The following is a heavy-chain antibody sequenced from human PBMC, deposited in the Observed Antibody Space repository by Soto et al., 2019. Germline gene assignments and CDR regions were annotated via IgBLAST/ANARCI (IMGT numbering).Heavy chain of an antibody. Sequence: PGGSLRLSCVTSGFTFKSYSMHWFRQAPGKGLEWVAVTSGDGTTKIYADSVKGRFTISRDNSQNMLYLHMNSLRTEDTAVYYCAREVVTTQWYFDNWGQGILVTVS. CDR3: AREVVTTQWYFDN. CDR1: GFTFKSYS. D-gene: IGHD1-1*01. CDR2: TSGDGTTK. J-gene: IGHJ4*02. V-gene: IGHV3-30-3*01.